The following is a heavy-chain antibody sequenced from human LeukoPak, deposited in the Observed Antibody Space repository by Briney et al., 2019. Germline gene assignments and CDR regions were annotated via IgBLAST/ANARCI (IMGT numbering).Heavy chain of an antibody. Sequence: GGSLRLSCAASGFTFSGYSMNWVRQAPGKGLEWVSYISHSSGTIYYTDSVKGRFTISRDNSMDTLYVQMNSLRAEDTAVYYCAKGWVTMVRGIMDWGQGTLVTVSS. CDR3: AKGWVTMVRGIMD. V-gene: IGHV3-48*01. D-gene: IGHD3-10*01. CDR2: ISHSSGTI. J-gene: IGHJ4*02. CDR1: GFTFSGYS.